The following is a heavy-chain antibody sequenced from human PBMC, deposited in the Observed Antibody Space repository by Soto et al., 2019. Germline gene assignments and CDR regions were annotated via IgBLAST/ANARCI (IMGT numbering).Heavy chain of an antibody. J-gene: IGHJ6*02. V-gene: IGHV4-34*01. CDR3: ARGRYCSSTSCYTVGYYYYGMDV. D-gene: IGHD2-2*02. CDR1: GVSFNWYY. CDR2: INHSGST. Sequence: SDTLSLTCAVYGVSFNWYYWSWIRPPPGKGLEWIGEINHSGSTNYNPSLKSRVTISVDTSKNQFSLKLSSVTAADTAVYYCARGRYCSSTSCYTVGYYYYGMDVWGQGTTVTVS.